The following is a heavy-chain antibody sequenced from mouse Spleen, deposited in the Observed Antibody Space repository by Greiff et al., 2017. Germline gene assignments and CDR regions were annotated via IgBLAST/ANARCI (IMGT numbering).Heavy chain of an antibody. CDR3: ARRKLSDAMDY. V-gene: IGHV1-59*01. CDR2: IDPSDSYT. Sequence: QVQLQQPGAELVRPGTSVKLSCKASGYTFTSYWMHWVKQRPGQGLEWIGVIDPSDSYTNYNQKFKGKATLTVDTSSSTAYMQLSSLTSEDSAVYYCARRKLSDAMDYWGQGTSVTVSS. J-gene: IGHJ4*01. D-gene: IGHD1-1*02. CDR1: GYTFTSYW.